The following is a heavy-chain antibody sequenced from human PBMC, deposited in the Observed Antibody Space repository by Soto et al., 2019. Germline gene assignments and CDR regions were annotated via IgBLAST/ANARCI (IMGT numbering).Heavy chain of an antibody. V-gene: IGHV4-59*01. J-gene: IGHJ6*01. CDR2: VYNSGST. CDR3: ARGWVGRDFYYCMDV. CDR1: GGSISSYY. D-gene: IGHD1-26*01. Sequence: SATLSLTCIVSGGSISSYYWSWIRQPPGKGLEWIGYVYNSGSTNYNPSLKSRVTISVDPSNNQFSLKLSSVTAAETAVYYCARGWVGRDFYYCMDVWGQGTPVTVSS.